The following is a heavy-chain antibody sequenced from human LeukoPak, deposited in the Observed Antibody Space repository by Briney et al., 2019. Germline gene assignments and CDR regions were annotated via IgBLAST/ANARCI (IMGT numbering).Heavy chain of an antibody. CDR2: IIAILGIA. D-gene: IGHD3-22*01. CDR1: GGTFSSYA. V-gene: IGHV1-69*04. CDR3: ARAAASYYYDSSGYYLDY. Sequence: ASVKVSCKASGGTFSSYAISWVRQAPGQGLEWMGRIIAILGIANYAQKFQGRVTITADKSTSTAYMELSSLRSEDTAVYYCARAAASYYYDSSGYYLDYWGQGTLVTVSS. J-gene: IGHJ4*02.